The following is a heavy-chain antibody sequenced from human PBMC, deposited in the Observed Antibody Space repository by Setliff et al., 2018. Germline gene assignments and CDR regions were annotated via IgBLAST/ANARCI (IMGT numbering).Heavy chain of an antibody. J-gene: IGHJ3*02. CDR1: GFMFSQSW. CDR3: ARGAYYYDTSGYPDAFDI. CDR2: INADGTIT. D-gene: IGHD3-22*01. Sequence: TGGSLRLSCEAPGFMFSQSWMRWVRQPPGKEVVWVSSINADGTITNYADSVKGRFTISRDNAKNTVYLEMNSLRGEDAAVYYCARGAYYYDTSGYPDAFDIWGQGTTVTVSS. V-gene: IGHV3-74*01.